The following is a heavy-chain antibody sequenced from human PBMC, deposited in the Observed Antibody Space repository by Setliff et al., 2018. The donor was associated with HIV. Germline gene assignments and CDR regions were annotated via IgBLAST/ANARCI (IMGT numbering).Heavy chain of an antibody. D-gene: IGHD6-13*01. J-gene: IGHJ5*02. V-gene: IGHV3-48*04. Sequence: GESLRLSCAASGFTFSTYSMNWVRQAPGKGLEWISYISTSTRTIYYADSVKGRFTISRDNAKKSLYLQMNSLRAEDTAVYYCVRDVYTSNWYLNWFDPWGQGTLVTVSS. CDR1: GFTFSTYS. CDR2: ISTSTRTI. CDR3: VRDVYTSNWYLNWFDP.